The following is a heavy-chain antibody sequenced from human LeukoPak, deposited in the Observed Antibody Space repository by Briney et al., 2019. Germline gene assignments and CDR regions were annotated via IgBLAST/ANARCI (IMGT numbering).Heavy chain of an antibody. J-gene: IGHJ6*02. D-gene: IGHD5-18*01. CDR1: GFTFTTSA. CDR2: IVVGSGNT. CDR3: AAEGYASYYYGVDV. Sequence: GASVKVSCKASGFTFTTSAMQWVRQARGQRLEWIGWIVVGSGNTDYAQKFQERVTITRDMSTSTAYMELSSLRSEDTAVYYCAAEGYASYYYGVDVWGQGTTVTVSS. V-gene: IGHV1-58*02.